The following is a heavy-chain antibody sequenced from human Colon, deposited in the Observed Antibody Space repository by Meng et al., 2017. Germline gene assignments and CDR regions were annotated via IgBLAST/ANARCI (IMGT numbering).Heavy chain of an antibody. J-gene: IGHJ4*02. Sequence: GESLKISCAASGFTFSSYWMSWVRQAPGKGLEWVANIKQDGSEKSYVDSVKGRFTISRDNAKNSLYLQMNSLRAEDTAVYYCARYYDEAYFDYWGQGTLVTVSS. CDR3: ARYYDEAYFDY. CDR2: IKQDGSEK. V-gene: IGHV3-7*01. CDR1: GFTFSSYW. D-gene: IGHD3-22*01.